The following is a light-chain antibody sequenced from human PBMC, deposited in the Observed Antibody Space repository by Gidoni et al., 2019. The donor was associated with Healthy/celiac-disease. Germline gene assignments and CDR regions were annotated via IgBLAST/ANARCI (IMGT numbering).Light chain of an antibody. CDR1: QSISSW. V-gene: IGKV1-5*03. Sequence: DIKMTQSPSTLSASVGYRVTITCRASQSISSWLAWYQQKPGKAPKLLIYKASSLESGVPSRFSGSGSGTEFTLTISSLQPDDFATYYCQQYNSYSTFGQGTKVEIK. CDR3: QQYNSYST. J-gene: IGKJ1*01. CDR2: KAS.